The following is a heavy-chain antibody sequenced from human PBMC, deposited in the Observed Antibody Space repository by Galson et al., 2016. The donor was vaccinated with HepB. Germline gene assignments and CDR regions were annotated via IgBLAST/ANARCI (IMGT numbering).Heavy chain of an antibody. V-gene: IGHV3-7*01. Sequence: SLRLSCAASGFNFLNYWMSWVRQAPGKGLEWVANIKQDGSEKNYVDSVKGRFPISRDNAENSLHLQMNSLRAEDTAVYYCARVLSSGWKRVNYYGLDVWGQGTAVTVSS. CDR3: ARVLSSGWKRVNYYGLDV. D-gene: IGHD6-19*01. CDR1: GFNFLNYW. J-gene: IGHJ6*02. CDR2: IKQDGSEK.